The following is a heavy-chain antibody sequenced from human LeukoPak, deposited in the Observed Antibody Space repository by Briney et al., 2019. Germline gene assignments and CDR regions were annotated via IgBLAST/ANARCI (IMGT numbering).Heavy chain of an antibody. CDR3: AKDLGVRYFDWLIPGSGY. Sequence: GRSLRLSCAASGFTLSSYGMHWVRQAPGKGLEWVAVISYDGSNKYYADSVKGRFTISRDNSKNTLYLQMNSLRAEDTAVYYCAKDLGVRYFDWLIPGSGYWGQGTLVTVSS. D-gene: IGHD3-9*01. J-gene: IGHJ4*02. V-gene: IGHV3-30*18. CDR2: ISYDGSNK. CDR1: GFTLSSYG.